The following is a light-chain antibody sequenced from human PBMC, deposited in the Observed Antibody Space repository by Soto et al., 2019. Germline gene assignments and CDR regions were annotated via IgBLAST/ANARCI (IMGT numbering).Light chain of an antibody. Sequence: EIVLTQSPATLSLSVGERATLSCRASQSVSPYLAWYQQKPGQAPRLLIYDASKRATGIPGRFSGSGSGTDFTLTISRLEPEDFAVYYCQQYGSSPITFGQGTRLEIK. CDR1: QSVSPY. J-gene: IGKJ5*01. CDR2: DAS. CDR3: QQYGSSPIT. V-gene: IGKV3-20*01.